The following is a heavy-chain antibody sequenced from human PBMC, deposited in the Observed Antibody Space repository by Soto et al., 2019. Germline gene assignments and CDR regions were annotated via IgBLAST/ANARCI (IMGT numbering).Heavy chain of an antibody. CDR2: VNPKSGGT. J-gene: IGHJ4*02. D-gene: IGHD3-16*01. CDR1: GYSFTDYH. Sequence: ASVKVSCKASGYSFTDYHIHWVRQAPGQGLEWLGRVNPKSGGTSTAQKFQGWVTMTRDRSISTVYMELTRLRSDDTAVYYCARGTYDYFSGSAPPAFDQWGQGTLAT. V-gene: IGHV1-2*04. CDR3: ARGTYDYFSGSAPPAFDQ.